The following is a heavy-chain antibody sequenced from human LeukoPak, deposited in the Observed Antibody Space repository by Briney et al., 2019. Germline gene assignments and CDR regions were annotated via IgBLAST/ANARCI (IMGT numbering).Heavy chain of an antibody. J-gene: IGHJ4*02. V-gene: IGHV3-23*01. Sequence: PGGSLRLSCAASGLTFSTAWMSWVRQAPGRGLEWVSAISGTGGDTYYSDSVKGRFTISRDNSKITLDLQMNSLRAEDTAVFHCAKGDYGGDFRYFDYWGPGTLVTVSS. CDR1: GLTFSTAW. CDR3: AKGDYGGDFRYFDY. CDR2: ISGTGGDT. D-gene: IGHD4-23*01.